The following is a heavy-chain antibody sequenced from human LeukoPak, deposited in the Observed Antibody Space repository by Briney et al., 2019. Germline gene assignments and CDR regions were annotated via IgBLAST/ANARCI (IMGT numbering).Heavy chain of an antibody. V-gene: IGHV1-46*01. CDR3: ATIRLGELSLYRGYFDY. J-gene: IGHJ4*02. CDR2: INPSGGST. Sequence: ASVKVSCKASGYTFTSYYMHWVRQAPGQGLEWMGIINPSGGSTSYAQKFQGRVTMTRDTSTSTVYMELSSLRSEDTAVYYCATIRLGELSLYRGYFDYWGQGTLVTVSS. D-gene: IGHD3-16*02. CDR1: GYTFTSYY.